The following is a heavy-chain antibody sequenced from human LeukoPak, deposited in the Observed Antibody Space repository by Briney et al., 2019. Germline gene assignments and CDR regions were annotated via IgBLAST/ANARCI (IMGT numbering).Heavy chain of an antibody. Sequence: GGSLRLSCAASGFTFSSYEMNWVRQAPGKGLEWVSGINWNGGSTGYADSVKGRFTISRDNAKNSLYLQMNSLRAEDTALYYCARKTTSLWFGELSPTRYWYYYMDVWGKGTTVTVSS. J-gene: IGHJ6*03. CDR1: GFTFSSYE. D-gene: IGHD3-10*01. CDR3: ARKTTSLWFGELSPTRYWYYYMDV. CDR2: INWNGGST. V-gene: IGHV3-20*04.